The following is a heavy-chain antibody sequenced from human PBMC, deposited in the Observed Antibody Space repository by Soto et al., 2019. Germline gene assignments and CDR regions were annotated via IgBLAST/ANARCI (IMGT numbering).Heavy chain of an antibody. J-gene: IGHJ4*02. CDR3: VRGRAKAVSTLPLFDL. D-gene: IGHD3-16*01. Sequence: QVHLVESGGGVVQPGRSLRLSCAASGFTLSNIGMHWVRQAPGKGLEWVAVLWFDGSRVYYADSVKGRFTISRDNSENTLYLQMNSLGVDDTALYYCVRGRAKAVSTLPLFDLWGQGTLVTVSS. CDR2: LWFDGSRV. CDR1: GFTLSNIG. V-gene: IGHV3-33*01.